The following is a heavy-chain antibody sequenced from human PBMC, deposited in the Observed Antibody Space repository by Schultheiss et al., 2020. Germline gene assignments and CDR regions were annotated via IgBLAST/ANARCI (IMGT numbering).Heavy chain of an antibody. D-gene: IGHD6-13*01. Sequence: SETLSLTCAVYGGSFSGYYWSWIRQPPGKGLEWIGEINHSGSTNYNPSLKSRVTISEDTSKNQFSLKLSSVTAADTAVYFCARGRITAAGTPSSWGQGTLVTVSS. CDR2: INHSGST. CDR1: GGSFSGYY. CDR3: ARGRITAAGTPSS. J-gene: IGHJ5*02. V-gene: IGHV4-34*01.